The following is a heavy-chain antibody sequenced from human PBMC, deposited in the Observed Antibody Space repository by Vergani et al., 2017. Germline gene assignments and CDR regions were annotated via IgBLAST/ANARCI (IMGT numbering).Heavy chain of an antibody. CDR1: GFTFSNAW. CDR3: TTDDWRYCSSTSCYTSGVDY. Sequence: EVQLVESGGGLVKPGGSLRLSCAASGFTFSNAWMNWVRQAPGKGLEWVGRIKSKTDGGTTDYAAPVKGRFTISRDDSKNTLYLQMNSLKTEDTAVYYCTTDDWRYCSSTSCYTSGVDYWGQGTLVTVSS. CDR2: IKSKTDGGTT. D-gene: IGHD2-2*02. V-gene: IGHV3-15*07. J-gene: IGHJ4*02.